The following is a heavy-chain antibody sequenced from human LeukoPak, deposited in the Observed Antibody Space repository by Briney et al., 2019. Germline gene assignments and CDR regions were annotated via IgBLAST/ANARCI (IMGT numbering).Heavy chain of an antibody. J-gene: IGHJ5*01. CDR1: GFTFGSYA. D-gene: IGHD2-2*03. CDR2: ITNDGGTT. V-gene: IGHV3-64*01. Sequence: GGSLRLSCAASGFTFGSYAMHWVRQAPRKGLEYVSAITNDGGTTFYANSVKGRFTISRDNSTNTLFLQIGSLRPEDMAVYYCARVDDFTYDSWGQGTLVTVSS. CDR3: ARVDDFTYDS.